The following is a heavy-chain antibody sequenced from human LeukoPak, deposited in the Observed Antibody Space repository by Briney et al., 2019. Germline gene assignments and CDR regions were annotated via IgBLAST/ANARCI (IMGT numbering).Heavy chain of an antibody. J-gene: IGHJ4*02. CDR2: MNPKTGNT. CDR3: ARDGPRYCSGGSCYSFDY. Sequence: ASVKVSCKASGYTFTNFDINWVRQATGQGLEWMGWMNPKTGNTGSAQKFQGRVTITGNTSISTAYMEQSSLRSEDTAVYYCARDGPRYCSGGSCYSFDYWGQGTLVTVSS. V-gene: IGHV1-8*01. D-gene: IGHD2-15*01. CDR1: GYTFTNFD.